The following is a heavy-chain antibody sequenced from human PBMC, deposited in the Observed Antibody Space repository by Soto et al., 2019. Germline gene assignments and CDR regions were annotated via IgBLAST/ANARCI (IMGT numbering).Heavy chain of an antibody. CDR1: GFTFSSYS. CDR2: ISSSSSYI. CDR3: AREAVPAAISWFDP. D-gene: IGHD2-2*01. J-gene: IGHJ5*02. Sequence: EVQLVESGGGLVKPGGSLRLSCAASGFTFSSYSMNWVRQAPGKGLEWVSSISSSSSYIYYADSVKGRFTISRDNAKNSLYLQMNSLRAEDTAVYYCAREAVPAAISWFDPWGQGTLVTVSS. V-gene: IGHV3-21*01.